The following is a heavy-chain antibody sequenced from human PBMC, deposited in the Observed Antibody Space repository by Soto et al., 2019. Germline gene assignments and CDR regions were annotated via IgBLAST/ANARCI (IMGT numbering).Heavy chain of an antibody. V-gene: IGHV3-48*01. Sequence: EVQLVESGGGLVQPGGSLRVSFAAYGFTFISYSMNWVRQAPGKGLEWVSYISSSSRTIYCADSVKGRFTISRDNAKNSLYLQMNSLRAEDTAVYYCAREWDGDGYNSGWFDPWGQGTLVTVSS. CDR3: AREWDGDGYNSGWFDP. CDR2: ISSSSRTI. D-gene: IGHD5-12*01. J-gene: IGHJ5*02. CDR1: GFTFISYS.